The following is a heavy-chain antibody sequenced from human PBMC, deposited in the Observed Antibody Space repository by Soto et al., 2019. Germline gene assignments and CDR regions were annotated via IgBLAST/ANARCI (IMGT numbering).Heavy chain of an antibody. D-gene: IGHD1-7*01. CDR1: GFTFSSYG. J-gene: IGHJ4*02. CDR3: AKDAFPYNWNYGYFDY. V-gene: IGHV3-30*18. CDR2: ISYDGSNK. Sequence: QVQLVESGGGVVQPGRSLRLSCAASGFTFSSYGMHWVRQAPGKGLEWVAVISYDGSNKYYADSVKGRFTISRDNSKNTLYLQMNSLRAEDTAVYYCAKDAFPYNWNYGYFDYWGQGTLVTVSS.